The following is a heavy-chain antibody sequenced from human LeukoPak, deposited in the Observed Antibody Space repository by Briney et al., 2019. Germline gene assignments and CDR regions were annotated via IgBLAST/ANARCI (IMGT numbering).Heavy chain of an antibody. V-gene: IGHV4-31*03. CDR3: AREFGGYDSFFDY. Sequence: PSETLSLTCTVSGGSISSGGYYWSRIRQHPGKGLEWIGYIYYSGSTYYNPSLKSRVTISVDTSKNQFSLKLSSVTAADTAVYYCAREFGGYDSFFDYWGQGILVTVSS. J-gene: IGHJ4*02. CDR1: GGSISSGGYY. D-gene: IGHD5-12*01. CDR2: IYYSGST.